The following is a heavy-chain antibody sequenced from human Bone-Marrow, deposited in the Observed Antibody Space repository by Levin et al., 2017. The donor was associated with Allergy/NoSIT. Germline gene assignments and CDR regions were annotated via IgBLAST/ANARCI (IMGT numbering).Heavy chain of an antibody. CDR3: ARGVDTTTSLRY. V-gene: IGHV3-53*01. CDR1: GFTVSSTY. D-gene: IGHD5-18*01. Sequence: GSLRLSCAASGFTVSSTYMSWVRQAPGKGLEWVSVIYSAGSTYYADSVKGRFTISRDNSKNTLYLQMNSLRAEDTAVYYCARGVDTTTSLRYWGQGTLVTVSS. CDR2: IYSAGST. J-gene: IGHJ4*02.